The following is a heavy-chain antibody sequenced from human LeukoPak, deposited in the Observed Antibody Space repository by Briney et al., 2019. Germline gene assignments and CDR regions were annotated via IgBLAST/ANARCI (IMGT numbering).Heavy chain of an antibody. CDR3: AGGYCSGGSCYSMEGSWFDP. CDR2: IYYSGST. D-gene: IGHD2-15*01. J-gene: IGHJ5*02. Sequence: SQTLSLTCTVSGGSISSGGYYWSWIRQHPGKGLEWIGYIYYSGSTNYNPSLKSRVTISVDTSKNQFSLKLSSVTAADTAVYYCAGGYCSGGSCYSMEGSWFDPWGQGTLVTVSS. CDR1: GGSISSGGYY. V-gene: IGHV4-61*08.